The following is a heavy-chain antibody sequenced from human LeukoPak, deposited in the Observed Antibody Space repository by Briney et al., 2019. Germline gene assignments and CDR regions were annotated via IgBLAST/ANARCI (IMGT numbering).Heavy chain of an antibody. CDR2: IKQDGSEK. CDR1: GFTFSSYW. D-gene: IGHD6-13*01. V-gene: IGHV3-7*01. J-gene: IGHJ6*02. Sequence: PGGSLRLSCAASGFTFSSYWMSWVRQAPGKGLEWVANIKQDGSEKYYVDSVKGRFTISRDNAKNSLYLQMNSLRAEDTAVYYCARRGSSWYLYYYYGMDVWGQGTTVNVSS. CDR3: ARRGSSWYLYYYYGMDV.